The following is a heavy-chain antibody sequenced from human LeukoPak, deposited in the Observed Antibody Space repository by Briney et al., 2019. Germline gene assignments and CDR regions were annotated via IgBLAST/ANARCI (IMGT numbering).Heavy chain of an antibody. D-gene: IGHD6-19*01. CDR2: IWYDGSNK. J-gene: IGHJ4*02. V-gene: IGHV3-33*01. Sequence: GGSLRLSCAASGFTFSSYGMQWVRQAPGKGLEWVAVIWYDGSNKYYADSVKGRFTISRDNSKNTLYLQMNSLRAEDTAVYYCARVSYSNGWYTYFDYWGQGTLVTVSS. CDR3: ARVSYSNGWYTYFDY. CDR1: GFTFSSYG.